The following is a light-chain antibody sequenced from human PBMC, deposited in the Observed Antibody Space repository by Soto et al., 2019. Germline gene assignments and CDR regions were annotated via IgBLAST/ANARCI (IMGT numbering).Light chain of an antibody. Sequence: EIVLTQSPGTLSLTPGERATLSCRASQSVSRSYLAWYQQKPGQAPRVLIYGASSRATGIPDRFSGSGSGTDFTLTISRLEPEDFAVYYCQQYNKWPPETFGQGTKVDIK. CDR2: GAS. CDR1: QSVSRSY. V-gene: IGKV3-20*01. J-gene: IGKJ1*01. CDR3: QQYNKWPPET.